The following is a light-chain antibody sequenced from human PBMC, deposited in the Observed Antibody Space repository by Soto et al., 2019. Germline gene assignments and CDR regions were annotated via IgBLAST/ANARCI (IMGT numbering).Light chain of an antibody. Sequence: QSALTQPASMSGSPGQSITISCTGTSRDIGTSPYVSWYQQYPGKAPKCMIYDVNNRPSGVSYRFSGSKSGYTASLTISGLQAEDEAVYYCTSYTTSNTLALGGGTKLTV. J-gene: IGLJ2*01. CDR1: SRDIGTSPY. V-gene: IGLV2-14*01. CDR3: TSYTTSNTLA. CDR2: DVN.